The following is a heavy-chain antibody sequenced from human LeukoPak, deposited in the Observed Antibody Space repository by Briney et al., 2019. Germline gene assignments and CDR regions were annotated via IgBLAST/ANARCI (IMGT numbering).Heavy chain of an antibody. J-gene: IGHJ6*02. CDR2: MNPNSGNT. Sequence: ALVKVSCKASGYTFTSYDINWVRQATGQGLEWMGWMNPNSGNTGYAQKFQGRVTMTRNTSISTAYMELSSLRSEDTAVYYCARGRNYYGSGRSRYYGMDVWGQGTTVTVSS. D-gene: IGHD3-10*01. V-gene: IGHV1-8*01. CDR1: GYTFTSYD. CDR3: ARGRNYYGSGRSRYYGMDV.